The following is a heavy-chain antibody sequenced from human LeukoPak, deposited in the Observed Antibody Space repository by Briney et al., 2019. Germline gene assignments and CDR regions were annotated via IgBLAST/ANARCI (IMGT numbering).Heavy chain of an antibody. J-gene: IGHJ6*02. Sequence: GGSLRLSCAASGFTLTSYAMSWVCQAPGKGLQWVSLICGRGGNTYYADSVKGRFTISRDNSKNTVYLQMGSLSTEDTAVYYCARDTNREQDIWGQGTTVTVSS. CDR1: GFTLTSYA. V-gene: IGHV3-23*01. D-gene: IGHD3-3*01. CDR2: ICGRGGNT. CDR3: ARDTNREQDI.